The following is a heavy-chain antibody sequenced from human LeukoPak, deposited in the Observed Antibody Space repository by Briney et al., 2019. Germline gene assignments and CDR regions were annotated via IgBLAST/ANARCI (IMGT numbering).Heavy chain of an antibody. J-gene: IGHJ4*02. D-gene: IGHD3-10*01. CDR1: GFTVSSNY. Sequence: PGGSLRLSCAASGFTVSSNYMSWVRQAPGKGLEWVSVIYSGGSTYYADSVKGRFTISRDDSKNTLYLQMNSLRAEDTAVYYCAREKESSFDYWGQGTLVTVSS. CDR3: AREKESSFDY. CDR2: IYSGGST. V-gene: IGHV3-53*01.